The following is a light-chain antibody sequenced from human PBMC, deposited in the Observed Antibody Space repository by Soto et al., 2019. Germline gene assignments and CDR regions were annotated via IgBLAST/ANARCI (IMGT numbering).Light chain of an antibody. J-gene: IGLJ1*01. CDR3: QSYDSSLSGSV. Sequence: QSVLTQPRPVSGSPGQSVTISCTGTSSDVGSYKDVSWYQHHPGKVPKLMIYDVSKRPSGVSNRFSGSKSGNMASLTISGLQAEDEADYYCQSYDSSLSGSVFGTGTKVTVL. V-gene: IGLV2-11*01. CDR1: SSDVGSYKD. CDR2: DVS.